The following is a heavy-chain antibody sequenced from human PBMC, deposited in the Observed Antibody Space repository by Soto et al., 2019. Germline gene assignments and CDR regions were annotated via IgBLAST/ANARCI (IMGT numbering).Heavy chain of an antibody. CDR3: VKDRDTNSWPSRDV. J-gene: IGHJ6*02. CDR2: ISPKSGSI. V-gene: IGHV1-18*01. D-gene: IGHD2-8*01. Sequence: ASVKVSCKTSGYTFTRNGISWVRQAPGQGLEWMGWISPKSGSIKYAQKFQGRVIMTTDTSTSTAYMELRSLRSDDTAVYYCVKDRDTNSWPSRDVWGPGTTVTVSS. CDR1: GYTFTRNG.